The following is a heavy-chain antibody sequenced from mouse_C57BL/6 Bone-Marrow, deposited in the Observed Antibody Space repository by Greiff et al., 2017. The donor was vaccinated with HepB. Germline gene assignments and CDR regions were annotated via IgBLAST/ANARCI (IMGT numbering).Heavy chain of an antibody. Sequence: DVMLVESGGGLVQPGGSLKLSCAASGFTFSDYYMYWVRQTPEKRLEWVAYISNGGGSTYYPETVKGRFTISRDNAKNTLYLQMSRLKSEDTAMYYCARLPYYYGSSLGYAMDYWGQGTSVTVSS. D-gene: IGHD1-1*01. CDR3: ARLPYYYGSSLGYAMDY. CDR1: GFTFSDYY. CDR2: ISNGGGST. V-gene: IGHV5-12*01. J-gene: IGHJ4*01.